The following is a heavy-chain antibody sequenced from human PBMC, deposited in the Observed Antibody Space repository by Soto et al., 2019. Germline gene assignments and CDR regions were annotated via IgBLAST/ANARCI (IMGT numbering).Heavy chain of an antibody. CDR1: GGTFSSYT. CDR3: ATRITMVRGVIDYYYYYMDV. J-gene: IGHJ6*03. CDR2: IIPILGIA. D-gene: IGHD3-10*01. Sequence: GASVKVSCKASGGTFSSYTISWVRQAPGQGLEWMGRIIPILGIANYAQKFQGRVTITADKSTSTAYMELSSLRSEDTAVYYCATRITMVRGVIDYYYYYMDVWGKGTTVTVS. V-gene: IGHV1-69*02.